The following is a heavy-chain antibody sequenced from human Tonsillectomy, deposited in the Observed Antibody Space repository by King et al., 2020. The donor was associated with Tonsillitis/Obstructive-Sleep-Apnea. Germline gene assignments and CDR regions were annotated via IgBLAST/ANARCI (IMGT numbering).Heavy chain of an antibody. CDR3: ARMEISLYGSSSRDWFDP. V-gene: IGHV4-34*01. CDR2: INHRGST. D-gene: IGHD6-6*01. J-gene: IGHJ5*02. Sequence: VQLQQWGAGLLKPSETLSLTCAVYGGSFSDYYWSWIRQPPGKGLEWSGEINHRGSTNYNPSLKSRVTMSVDTSKNQFSLTLSSVTAADTAVFYCARMEISLYGSSSRDWFDPWGQGTLVTVSS. CDR1: GGSFSDYY.